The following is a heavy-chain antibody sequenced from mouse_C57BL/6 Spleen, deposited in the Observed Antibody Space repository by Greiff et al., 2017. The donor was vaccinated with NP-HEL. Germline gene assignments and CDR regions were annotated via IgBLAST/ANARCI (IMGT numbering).Heavy chain of an antibody. J-gene: IGHJ2*01. Sequence: QVQLKQSGAELVKPGTSVKISCKASGYAFSSYWMNWVKQRPGKGLEWIGQIYPGDGDTNYNGKFKGKATLTADKSSSTAYMQLSSLTSEDSAVYFCARGNWSYFDYWGQGTTLTVSS. CDR2: IYPGDGDT. D-gene: IGHD2-1*01. CDR3: ARGNWSYFDY. V-gene: IGHV1-80*01. CDR1: GYAFSSYW.